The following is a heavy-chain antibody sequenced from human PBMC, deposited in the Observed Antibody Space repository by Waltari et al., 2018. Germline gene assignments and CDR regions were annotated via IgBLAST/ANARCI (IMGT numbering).Heavy chain of an antibody. V-gene: IGHV4-61*01. D-gene: IGHD4-4*01. CDR3: ARDDYSLDAFDI. CDR2: IYYSGST. CDR1: GGSVSSGSYY. Sequence: QVHLQESGPGLVKPSETLSLTCTVSGGSVSSGSYYWSWIRQPPGKGLEWIGYIYYSGSTNYNPSLKSRLIISVDTSKNQFSLMLSSVTAADTAMYYCARDDYSLDAFDIWGQGTMVTVSS. J-gene: IGHJ3*02.